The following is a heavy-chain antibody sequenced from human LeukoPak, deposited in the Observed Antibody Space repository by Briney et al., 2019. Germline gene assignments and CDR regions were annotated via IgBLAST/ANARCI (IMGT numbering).Heavy chain of an antibody. CDR1: GFTFSSYW. Sequence: GGSLRLSCAASGFTFSSYWMHWVRQAPGKGLVWVSRINSDGSSTSYADSVKGRFTNSRDNAKNTLYLQMNSLRAEDTAVYYCARGRILYSSPTPMDVWGQGTTVTVSS. V-gene: IGHV3-74*01. CDR2: INSDGSST. J-gene: IGHJ6*02. CDR3: ARGRILYSSPTPMDV. D-gene: IGHD2-8*01.